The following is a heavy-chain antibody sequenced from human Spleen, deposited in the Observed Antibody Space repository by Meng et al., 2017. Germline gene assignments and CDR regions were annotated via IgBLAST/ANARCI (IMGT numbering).Heavy chain of an antibody. V-gene: IGHV4-4*02. J-gene: IGHJ4*02. CDR3: ASWIYSCGWQ. Sequence: QVQPQEAGPGMVKPSGTLSLTCGVSGGYISSIDWWSWVRQPPGKGLEWIGEIYHGGDTNYNPSLKSRVTIAIDRSKNQFSLKLSSVTAADTAVYYCASWIYSCGWQWGQGTLVTVSS. CDR1: GGYISSIDW. CDR2: IYHGGDT. D-gene: IGHD6-19*01.